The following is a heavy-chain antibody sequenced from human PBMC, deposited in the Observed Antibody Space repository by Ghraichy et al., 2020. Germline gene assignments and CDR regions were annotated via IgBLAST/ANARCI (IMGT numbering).Heavy chain of an antibody. D-gene: IGHD2-21*01. CDR2: TYFTGST. J-gene: IGHJ4*02. V-gene: IGHV4-59*08. CDR1: GGSINSYY. Sequence: TLSLTCTVSGGSINSYYWSWIRQPPGKGLEWIGYTYFTGSTNYNPSLKSRVTISLDTSTKQFSLKLRSVTAADTAVYYCARRVAYCSGDCHFFESWGQGTLVTVSS. CDR3: ARRVAYCSGDCHFFES.